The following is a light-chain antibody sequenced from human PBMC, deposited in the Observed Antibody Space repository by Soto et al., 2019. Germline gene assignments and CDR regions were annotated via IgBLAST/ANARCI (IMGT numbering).Light chain of an antibody. CDR3: RSYVGTNSYV. V-gene: IGLV2-8*01. CDR2: EVS. Sequence: QSALTQPPSASGSPGQSVTISCTGTSSDVGGYDYVSWYKQHPGKAPKLMIYEVSKRPSGVPDRFSGSKSGNTAALTVSGLQAEDEDDYYCRSYVGTNSYVFGTGTKV. J-gene: IGLJ1*01. CDR1: SSDVGGYDY.